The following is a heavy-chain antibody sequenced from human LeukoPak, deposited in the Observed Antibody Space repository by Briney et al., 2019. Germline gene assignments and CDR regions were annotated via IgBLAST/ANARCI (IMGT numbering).Heavy chain of an antibody. Sequence: GGSLRLSCATSGFTFSDYYMSWIRQAPGKGLEWVSYISGSSGHTKYADSVEGRFTISRDNAKKSLYLQMNSLRAGDTAVYYCARDYYGSGSYGWFDPWGQGTLVTVTS. J-gene: IGHJ5*02. CDR3: ARDYYGSGSYGWFDP. D-gene: IGHD3-10*01. V-gene: IGHV3-11*06. CDR1: GFTFSDYY. CDR2: ISGSSGHT.